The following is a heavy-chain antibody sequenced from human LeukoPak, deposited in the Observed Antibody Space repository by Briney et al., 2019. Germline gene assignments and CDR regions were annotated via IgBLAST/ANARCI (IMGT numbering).Heavy chain of an antibody. Sequence: GGSLRLSCAASGFTFDDYAMHWVRQAPGKGLEWVSGISWNSGSIGYGDSVKGRFTISRDNAKNSLYLQMNSLRAEDTALYYCAKIGEAGTYDYWGQGTLVTVSS. V-gene: IGHV3-9*01. CDR1: GFTFDDYA. J-gene: IGHJ4*02. CDR2: ISWNSGSI. D-gene: IGHD6-19*01. CDR3: AKIGEAGTYDY.